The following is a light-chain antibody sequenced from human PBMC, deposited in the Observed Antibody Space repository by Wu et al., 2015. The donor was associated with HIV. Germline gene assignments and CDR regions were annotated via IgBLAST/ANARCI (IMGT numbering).Light chain of an antibody. CDR1: QSISANY. J-gene: IGKJ1*01. Sequence: EIVLTQSPGTLSLSPGERATLSCTASQSISANYLAWYQQKPGQAPRLLIFGVSNRATGVPARFSGSGSGTDFALTISRLEPEDFAVYYCQQYDASPPWTFGRRDQGGSQ. CDR3: QQYDASPPWT. V-gene: IGKV3-20*01. CDR2: GVS.